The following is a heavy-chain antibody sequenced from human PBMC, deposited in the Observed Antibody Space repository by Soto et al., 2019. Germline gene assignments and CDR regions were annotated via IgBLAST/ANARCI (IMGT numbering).Heavy chain of an antibody. CDR3: ARHAIRPQIAIFGVVTEPYYFDY. J-gene: IGHJ4*02. CDR2: IYYSGST. CDR1: GGSISSSSYY. Sequence: SDTLSLTCTVSGGSISSSSYYWGWIRQPPGKGLEWIGSIYYSGSTYYNPSLKSRVTISVDTSKNQFSLKLSSVTAADTAVYYCARHAIRPQIAIFGVVTEPYYFDYWGQGTLVTVSS. D-gene: IGHD3-3*01. V-gene: IGHV4-39*01.